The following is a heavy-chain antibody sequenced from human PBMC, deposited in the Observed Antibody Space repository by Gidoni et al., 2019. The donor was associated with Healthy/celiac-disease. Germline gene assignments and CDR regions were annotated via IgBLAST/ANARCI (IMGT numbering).Heavy chain of an antibody. V-gene: IGHV3-23*01. CDR2: ISGSGGST. CDR3: AKDPRLGVVSTNWFDP. CDR1: GFTFSSYA. D-gene: IGHD2-15*01. Sequence: EVQLLESGGGLVQPGGSLRLSCAASGFTFSSYAMSWVRQAPGKGLEWVSAISGSGGSTYYADSVKGRFTISRDNSKNTLYLQMNSLRAEDTAVYYCAKDPRLGVVSTNWFDPWGQGTLVTVSS. J-gene: IGHJ5*02.